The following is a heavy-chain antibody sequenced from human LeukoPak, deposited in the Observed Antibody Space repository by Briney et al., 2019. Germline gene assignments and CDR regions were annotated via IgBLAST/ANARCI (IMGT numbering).Heavy chain of an antibody. V-gene: IGHV3-74*01. Sequence: GGPLRLSCAASGNYWMHWVRQAQGKGLVWVSHINSAGSWTSYADSVKGRFTISKDNAKNTVYLQMNSLRAENTAVYYCVSFYETYWGRGTLVTVSS. CDR2: INSAGSWT. CDR3: VSFYETY. CDR1: GNYW. D-gene: IGHD2/OR15-2a*01. J-gene: IGHJ4*02.